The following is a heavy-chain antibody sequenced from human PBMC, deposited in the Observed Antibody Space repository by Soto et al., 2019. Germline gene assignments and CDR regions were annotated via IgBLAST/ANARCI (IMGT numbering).Heavy chain of an antibody. CDR2: INHSGST. J-gene: IGHJ6*02. D-gene: IGHD3-9*01. CDR3: ARGRLSLTGYYYYYYGMDV. V-gene: IGHV4-34*01. Sequence: EALSLTCADYGGSCSGYYWSWIRQPPGKGLEWIGEINHSGSTNYNPSLKSRVTISVDTSKNQFSLKLSSVTAADTAVYYCARGRLSLTGYYYYYYGMDVWGQGTTVTVSS. CDR1: GGSCSGYY.